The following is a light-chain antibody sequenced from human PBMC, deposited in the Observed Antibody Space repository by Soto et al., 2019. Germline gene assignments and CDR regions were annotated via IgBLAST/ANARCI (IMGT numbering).Light chain of an antibody. CDR1: QSISSY. J-gene: IGKJ2*01. V-gene: IGKV1-39*01. Sequence: DIQMTQSPSSLSASVGDRVTITCRASQSISSYLNWYQQKPGKAPKLLIYAASSLQSGVPSRFSGSGSGTDFTLTISSLQPEEFATYYCQQSYSTLYTFGLGTKLEIK. CDR2: AAS. CDR3: QQSYSTLYT.